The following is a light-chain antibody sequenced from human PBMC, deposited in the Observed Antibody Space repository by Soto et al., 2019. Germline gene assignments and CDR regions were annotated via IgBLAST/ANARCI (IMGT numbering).Light chain of an antibody. CDR2: AAS. V-gene: IGKV3-15*01. J-gene: IGKJ5*01. CDR3: QQYYDWPIT. Sequence: ILMTQSPATLSVSPWERATLSCRASQSISRNLAWYQQKPGQAPRLLIYAASTRAAGIPARFSGSGSGTDFTLTISSLQSEDFAIYYCQQYYDWPITFGQGTRLEIK. CDR1: QSISRN.